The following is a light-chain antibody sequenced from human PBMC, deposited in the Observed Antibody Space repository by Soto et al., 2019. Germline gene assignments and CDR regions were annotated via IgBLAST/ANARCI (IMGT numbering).Light chain of an antibody. J-gene: IGLJ1*01. CDR1: SGDVGSYNL. CDR2: DVT. CDR3: CSYAGNSEV. Sequence: QSALTQPASVSGSPGQSITIPCTGTSGDVGSYNLVSWYQQHPGKAPKLLIYDVTERPSGVSNRFSGSKSGNTASLTISGLQHDDEADYYCCSYAGNSEVFGTGTKLTVL. V-gene: IGLV2-23*02.